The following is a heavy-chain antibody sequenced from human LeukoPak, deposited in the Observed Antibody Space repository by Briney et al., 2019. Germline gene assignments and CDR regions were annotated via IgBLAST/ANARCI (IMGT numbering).Heavy chain of an antibody. V-gene: IGHV3-48*01. CDR2: ISSSSSTI. D-gene: IGHD2-2*01. CDR3: ARSLGYCSSTSCYDFDY. J-gene: IGHJ4*02. CDR1: GFTFSSYS. Sequence: PGGSLRLSCAASGFTFSSYSMNWVRQAPGKGLEWVSYISSSSSTIYYADSVKGRFTISRDNAKNSLYLQMNSLRAEDTAVYYCARSLGYCSSTSCYDFDYWGQGTLVTVSS.